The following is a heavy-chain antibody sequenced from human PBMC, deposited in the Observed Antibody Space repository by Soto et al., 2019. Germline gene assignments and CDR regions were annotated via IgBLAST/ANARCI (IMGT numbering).Heavy chain of an antibody. CDR2: IWYDGSNE. D-gene: IGHD3-9*01. V-gene: IGHV3-33*01. J-gene: IGHJ2*01. CDR3: ARDWLRRDDILTPSWNFNL. CDR1: GFNFDSYG. Sequence: QVQLVESGGGVVQPGRSLRLSCAASGFNFDSYGMHWVRQAPGKGLEWVAVIWYDGSNEYYADSVKGRFTVSRDNAKNTVYLQINNLRPGDTAVYYCARDWLRRDDILTPSWNFNLWGQGTLVTAS.